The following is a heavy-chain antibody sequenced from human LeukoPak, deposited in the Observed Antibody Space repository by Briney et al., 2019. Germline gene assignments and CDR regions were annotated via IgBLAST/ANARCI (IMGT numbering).Heavy chain of an antibody. V-gene: IGHV1-3*03. D-gene: IGHD3-22*01. J-gene: IGHJ4*02. CDR1: GFPFTSYA. CDR3: AVGDYYYDTRFDY. Sequence: ASVKVSCKASGFPFTSYAIHWVRQAPGQRLEWMGWVNADNSNTKYSQEFQGRVTITRDTSASTAYMDLNSLRSEDMAVYYCAVGDYYYDTRFDYWGQATLVTVSS. CDR2: VNADNSNT.